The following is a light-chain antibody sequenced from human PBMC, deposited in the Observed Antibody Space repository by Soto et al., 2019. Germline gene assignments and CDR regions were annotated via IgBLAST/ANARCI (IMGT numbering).Light chain of an antibody. V-gene: IGLV2-8*01. Sequence: QSALTQPPSASGSPGQSVPISCTGSSGDIGGYNYVSWYQQHPGKAPKLLFYEVTKRPSEVPDRFSGSKSGNTASLTVSGLQADDEPDYLCCSNAGSHSYFFGTATKRTVL. J-gene: IGLJ1*01. CDR3: CSNAGSHSYF. CDR2: EVT. CDR1: SGDIGGYNY.